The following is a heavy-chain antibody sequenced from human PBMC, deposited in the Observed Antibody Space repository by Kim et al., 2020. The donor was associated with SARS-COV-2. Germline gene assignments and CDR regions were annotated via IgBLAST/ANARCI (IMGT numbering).Heavy chain of an antibody. CDR3: ARHAILNWFDP. CDR1: GGSISSSSYY. CDR2: IYYSGST. V-gene: IGHV4-39*01. J-gene: IGHJ5*02. D-gene: IGHD3-3*01. Sequence: SETLSLTCTVSGGSISSSSYYWGWIRQPPGKGLEWIGSIYYSGSTYYNPSLKSRVTISVDTSKNQFSLKLSSVTAADTAVYYCARHAILNWFDPWGQGTLLTVSS.